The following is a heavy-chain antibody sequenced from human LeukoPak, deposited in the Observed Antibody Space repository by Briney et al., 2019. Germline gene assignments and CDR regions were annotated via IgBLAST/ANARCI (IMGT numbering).Heavy chain of an antibody. J-gene: IGHJ3*02. CDR1: GFTFSSYS. CDR3: ARSGKGGAFDI. CDR2: ISSSSSYI. Sequence: GGSLRLSCAASGFTFSSYSMNWVRQAPGKGLEWVSSISSSSSYIYYADSVKGRFTISRDNAKNSLYPQMNSLRAEDTAVYYCARSGKGGAFDIWGQGTMVTVSS. V-gene: IGHV3-21*01. D-gene: IGHD4-23*01.